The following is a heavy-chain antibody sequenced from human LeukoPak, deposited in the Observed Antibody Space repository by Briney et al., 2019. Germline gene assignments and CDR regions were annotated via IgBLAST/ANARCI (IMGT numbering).Heavy chain of an antibody. V-gene: IGHV3-23*01. D-gene: IGHD3-22*01. Sequence: GGSLRLSCAASGFTFSSHAMSWVRQAPGKGLEWVSAISGSGGSTYYADSVKGRFTISRDNSKNTLYLQMNSLRAEDTAVYYCANERSYDSSGYYYLRSFQYYFDYWGQGTLVTVSS. CDR3: ANERSYDSSGYYYLRSFQYYFDY. J-gene: IGHJ4*02. CDR1: GFTFSSHA. CDR2: ISGSGGST.